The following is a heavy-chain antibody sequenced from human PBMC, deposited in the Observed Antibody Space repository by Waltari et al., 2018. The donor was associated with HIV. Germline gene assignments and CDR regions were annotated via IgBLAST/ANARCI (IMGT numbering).Heavy chain of an antibody. CDR3: ARDRAPLLNDWFDP. Sequence: QLQLVQSGAEVKKPGSSVQVSCTASAATFSSYAISWVRKAPGQGLEWMGGIIPIFGTANYAQKCQGRVTITADESTSTAYMELSSLRSEDTAVYYCARDRAPLLNDWFDPWGQGTLVTVSS. J-gene: IGHJ5*02. CDR1: AATFSSYA. CDR2: IIPIFGTA. V-gene: IGHV1-69*01. D-gene: IGHD3-10*01.